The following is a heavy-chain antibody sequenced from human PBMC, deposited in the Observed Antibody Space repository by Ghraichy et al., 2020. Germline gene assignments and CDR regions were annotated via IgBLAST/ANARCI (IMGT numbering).Heavy chain of an antibody. J-gene: IGHJ4*02. CDR3: VGGPGRGYPSEN. CDR2: ISYGGDI. V-gene: IGHV4-59*01. Sequence: SETLSLTCTVSGGSTLSNYWSWVRQPPGRGLEWIGYISYGGDINSNPSLMGRVTMSTDTSKNQVSLKVSSVSAADTAIYYCVGGPGRGYPSENWGQGTLVTVSS. D-gene: IGHD3-22*01. CDR1: GGSTLSNY.